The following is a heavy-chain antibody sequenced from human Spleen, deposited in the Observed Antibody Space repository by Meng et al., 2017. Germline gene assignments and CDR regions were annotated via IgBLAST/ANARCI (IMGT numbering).Heavy chain of an antibody. J-gene: IGHJ4*02. CDR3: AKEFGDLYRSFDY. V-gene: IGHV3-23*01. CDR2: FSASGGST. CDR1: GFTFSSYA. Sequence: GESLKISCAASGFTFSSYAMNWVRQAPGKGLEWVSGFSASGGSTYYADSAKGRFTISRDNSKNTLYLQMNSLRAEDTAVYYCAKEFGDLYRSFDYWGQGTLVTVSS. D-gene: IGHD3-10*01.